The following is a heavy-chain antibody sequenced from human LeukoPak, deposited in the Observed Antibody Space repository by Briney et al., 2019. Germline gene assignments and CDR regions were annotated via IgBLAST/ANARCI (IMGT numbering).Heavy chain of an antibody. V-gene: IGHV3-30-3*01. J-gene: IGHJ3*02. CDR3: ARDGTTLDAFDI. CDR2: ISYDGSNK. D-gene: IGHD1-7*01. CDR1: GFTFSSYA. Sequence: GGSLRLSCAASGFTFSSYAMHWVRQAPGKGLEWVAVISYDGSNKYYADSVKGRFTISRDNSKNTLYLQMNSLRAEDTAVYYCARDGTTLDAFDIWGQGTTVTVSS.